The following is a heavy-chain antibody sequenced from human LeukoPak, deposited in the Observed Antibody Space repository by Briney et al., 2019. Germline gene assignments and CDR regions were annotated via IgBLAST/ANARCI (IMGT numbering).Heavy chain of an antibody. V-gene: IGHV1-69*11. J-gene: IGHJ3*02. CDR1: GGTFRTYA. Sequence: ASVKVSCKASGGTFRTYAITWVRQAHGQGLEWMGRIIPMLGTANYAQKFQGRVTITTDESTSTAYMELGSLRSEDTAMYYCARQYYYDSSGYYVGGAFDIWGQGTMVTVSS. CDR2: IIPMLGTA. CDR3: ARQYYYDSSGYYVGGAFDI. D-gene: IGHD3-22*01.